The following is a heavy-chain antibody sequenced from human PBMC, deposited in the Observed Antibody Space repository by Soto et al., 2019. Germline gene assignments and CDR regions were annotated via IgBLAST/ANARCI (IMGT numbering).Heavy chain of an antibody. V-gene: IGHV4-39*01. CDR1: GGSISSSSYY. CDR3: ARTTGRHLDF. D-gene: IGHD4-4*01. Sequence: KSSETLSLTCTVSGGSISSSSYYWGWVRQPPGKGLEWIGNIDYSGTAYFNPSLGTRVTFPVDTSKNQFSLTLYSVTAADTAVYYCARTTGRHLDFWGQGILVTVSS. CDR2: IDYSGTA. J-gene: IGHJ4*02.